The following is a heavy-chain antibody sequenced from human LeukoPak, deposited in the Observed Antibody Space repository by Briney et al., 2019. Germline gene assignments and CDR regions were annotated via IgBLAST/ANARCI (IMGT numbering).Heavy chain of an antibody. D-gene: IGHD2-2*01. V-gene: IGHV4-34*01. CDR3: ARGASPLPVVPAAPDY. Sequence: PSETLSLTCAVYGGSFSGYYWSWIRQPPGKGLEWIGEINHSGSTNYNPSLKSRATISVDTSKNQFSLKLSSVTAADTAVYYCARGASPLPVVPAAPDYWGQGTLVTVSS. CDR2: INHSGST. CDR1: GGSFSGYY. J-gene: IGHJ4*02.